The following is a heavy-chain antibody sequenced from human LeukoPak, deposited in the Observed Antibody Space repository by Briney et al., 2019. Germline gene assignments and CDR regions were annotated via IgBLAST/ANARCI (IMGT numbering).Heavy chain of an antibody. J-gene: IGHJ6*02. Sequence: GGSLRLTCAAPGFTFSSYWMNWVRQAPGKGLEWVANIKQDGSEKYYVDFVKGRFTISRDNAKNSLYLQMNSLRAEDMALYYCAKAGIGSSSAHYYYYGMDVWGQGTTVTVSS. D-gene: IGHD6-6*01. V-gene: IGHV3-7*03. CDR2: IKQDGSEK. CDR1: GFTFSSYW. CDR3: AKAGIGSSSAHYYYYGMDV.